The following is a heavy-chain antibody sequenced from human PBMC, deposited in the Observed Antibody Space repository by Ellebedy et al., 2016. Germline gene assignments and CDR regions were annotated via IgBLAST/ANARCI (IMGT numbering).Heavy chain of an antibody. J-gene: IGHJ5*02. D-gene: IGHD3-10*01. CDR1: GYSFTSYW. CDR3: ARAGYGSGRGNWFNP. CDR2: IYPGDSDT. Sequence: GGSLRLXXKGSGYSFTSYWIGWVRQMPGKGLEWMGIIYPGDSDTRYSPSFQGQVTISADKSISTAYLQWSSLKASDTAMDYCARAGYGSGRGNWFNPWGQGTLVTVSS. V-gene: IGHV5-51*01.